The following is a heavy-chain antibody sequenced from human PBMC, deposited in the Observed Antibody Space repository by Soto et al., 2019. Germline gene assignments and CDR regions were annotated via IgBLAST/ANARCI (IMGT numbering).Heavy chain of an antibody. CDR1: GFTFSGSA. V-gene: IGHV3-73*01. CDR2: IRSKANSYAT. D-gene: IGHD3-22*01. CDR3: TRLQVDYYDSSGYPRDDAFDI. J-gene: IGHJ3*02. Sequence: PVGSLRLSCAASGFTFSGSAMHWVRQASGKGLEWVGRIRSKANSYATAYAASVKGRFTISRDDSKNTAYLQMNSLKTEDTAVYYCTRLQVDYYDSSGYPRDDAFDIWGQGTMVTVSS.